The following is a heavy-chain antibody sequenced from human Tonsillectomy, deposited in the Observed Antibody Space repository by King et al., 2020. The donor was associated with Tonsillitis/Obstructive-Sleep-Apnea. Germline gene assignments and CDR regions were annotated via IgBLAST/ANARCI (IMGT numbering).Heavy chain of an antibody. CDR3: ARGFHTTVTTLLDAFDL. Sequence: QLVQSGAEVKKPGASVKVSCKASGYTFTDYYLHWVRQAPGQGLEWMGRINPNSGGTNYAQKFQGRGTMTRDTSITAAYMDLTRLRADDTAVYYCARGFHTTVTTLLDAFDLWGQGTMVTVSS. CDR2: INPNSGGT. V-gene: IGHV1-2*06. D-gene: IGHD4-17*01. CDR1: GYTFTDYY. J-gene: IGHJ3*01.